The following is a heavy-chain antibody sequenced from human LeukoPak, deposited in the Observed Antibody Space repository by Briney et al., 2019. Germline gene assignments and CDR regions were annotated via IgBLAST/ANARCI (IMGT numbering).Heavy chain of an antibody. D-gene: IGHD3-10*01. Sequence: GSSVKVSCKASGGTFSSYAISWVRQAPGQGLEWMGGIIPIFGTANYAQKFQGRVTITTDESTSTAYMELSSLRSEDTAVYYCAIYGSGSSMVYYYYYMDVWGKGTTVTVSS. CDR3: AIYGSGSSMVYYYYYMDV. J-gene: IGHJ6*03. CDR2: IIPIFGTA. V-gene: IGHV1-69*05. CDR1: GGTFSSYA.